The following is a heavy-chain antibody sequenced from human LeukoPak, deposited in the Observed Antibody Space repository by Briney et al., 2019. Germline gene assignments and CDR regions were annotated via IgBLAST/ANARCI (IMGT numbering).Heavy chain of an antibody. CDR1: GGTFSSYA. CDR2: IIPIFGTA. Sequence: SVKVSCKASGGTFSSYAISWVRQAPGQGLEWMGGIIPIFGTANYAQKFQGRVTITTDESTSTAYMELSSLRSEDTAVYYCAIGGGSGTIGYYYYYYMDVWGKGTTVTVSS. D-gene: IGHD3-10*01. CDR3: AIGGGSGTIGYYYYYYMDV. J-gene: IGHJ6*03. V-gene: IGHV1-69*05.